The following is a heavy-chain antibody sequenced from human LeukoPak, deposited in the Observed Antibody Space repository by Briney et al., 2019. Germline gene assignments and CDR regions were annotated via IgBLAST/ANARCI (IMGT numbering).Heavy chain of an antibody. CDR2: ISGSGGST. CDR3: ARDGGSQNFDY. CDR1: GFTFSSYA. D-gene: IGHD3-16*01. Sequence: GGSLRLSCAASGFTFSSYAMSWVRQAPAKGLEWVSAISGSGGSTYYADSVKGRFTISRDNSKNTLYLQMNSLRAEDTAVYYCARDGGSQNFDYWGQGTLVTVSS. J-gene: IGHJ4*02. V-gene: IGHV3-23*01.